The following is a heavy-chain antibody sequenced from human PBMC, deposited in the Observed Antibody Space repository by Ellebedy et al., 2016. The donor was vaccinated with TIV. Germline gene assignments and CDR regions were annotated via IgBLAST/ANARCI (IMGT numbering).Heavy chain of an antibody. CDR1: GGSISSYY. J-gene: IGHJ6*02. Sequence: SETLSLXXTVSGGSISSYYWSWIRQPPGKGLEWIGYIYYSGSTNYNPSLKSRVTISVDTSKNQFSLKLSSVTAADTAVYYCARDRGVGAVASYYYGMDVWGQGTTVTVSS. D-gene: IGHD1-26*01. CDR2: IYYSGST. V-gene: IGHV4-59*01. CDR3: ARDRGVGAVASYYYGMDV.